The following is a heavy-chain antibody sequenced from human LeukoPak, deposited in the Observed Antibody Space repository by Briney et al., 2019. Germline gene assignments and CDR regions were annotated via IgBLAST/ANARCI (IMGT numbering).Heavy chain of an antibody. Sequence: PSETLSLTCAVYGGSFSGYYWSWIRQPPGKGLEWIGEINHSGSTNYNPSLKSRVTISVDTSKNQFSLKLSSVTAADTAVYYCARGSIVVPPSYGMDVWGQGTTVTVSS. CDR3: ARGSIVVPPSYGMDV. D-gene: IGHD2-2*01. J-gene: IGHJ6*02. CDR2: INHSGST. CDR1: GGSFSGYY. V-gene: IGHV4-34*01.